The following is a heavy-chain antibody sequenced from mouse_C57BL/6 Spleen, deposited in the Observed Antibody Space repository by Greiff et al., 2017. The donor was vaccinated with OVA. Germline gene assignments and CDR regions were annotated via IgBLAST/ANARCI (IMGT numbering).Heavy chain of an antibody. J-gene: IGHJ2*01. CDR3: ARGDYYGSSWIFDY. D-gene: IGHD1-1*01. CDR2: IYPGDGDT. V-gene: IGHV1-80*01. CDR1: GYAFSSYW. Sequence: VKLVESGAELVKPGASVKISCKASGYAFSSYWMNWVKQRPGKGLEWIGQIYPGDGDTNYNGKFKGKATLTADKSSSTAYMQLSSLTSEDSAVYFCARGDYYGSSWIFDYWGQGTTLTVSS.